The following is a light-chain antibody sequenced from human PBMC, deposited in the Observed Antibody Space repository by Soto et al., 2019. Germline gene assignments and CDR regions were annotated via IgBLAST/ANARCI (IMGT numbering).Light chain of an antibody. CDR1: QSVSSY. J-gene: IGKJ1*01. CDR2: DAS. V-gene: IGKV3-11*01. CDR3: QQRSNWPPTWT. Sequence: EIVLTQSPATLSLSPGERATLSCRASQSVSSYLAWYQHKPGQAPRLLIYDASNRATGIPARFSGSGSGTDFTLTISSLEPEVFAVYYCQQRSNWPPTWTFGQGTKVEIK.